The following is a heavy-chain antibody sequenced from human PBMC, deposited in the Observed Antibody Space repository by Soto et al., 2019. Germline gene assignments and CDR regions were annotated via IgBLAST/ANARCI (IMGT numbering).Heavy chain of an antibody. J-gene: IGHJ4*02. CDR1: GGSFSTYY. Sequence: SETLSLTCTISGGSFSTYYLSWIRQPPGKGLEWIGEISPSGTTNYSPSLKSRVSISVDTSKNQFSLNLTSLTAADTAVYYCARAPKVSGSAQTRPDFWGQGSLVTVSS. V-gene: IGHV4-34*01. CDR2: ISPSGTT. D-gene: IGHD6-6*01. CDR3: ARAPKVSGSAQTRPDF.